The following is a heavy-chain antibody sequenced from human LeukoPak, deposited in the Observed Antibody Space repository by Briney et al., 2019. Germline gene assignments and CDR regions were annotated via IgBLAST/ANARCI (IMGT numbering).Heavy chain of an antibody. D-gene: IGHD4-17*01. Sequence: SETLSLTCTVSGYSISSGYYWGWIRQPPGKGLEWIGSIYHSGSTYYNPSLKSRVTISVDTSKNQFSLKLSSVTAADTAVYYCARHAPDGDYFDYWGQGTLVTVSS. J-gene: IGHJ4*02. V-gene: IGHV4-38-2*02. CDR3: ARHAPDGDYFDY. CDR1: GYSISSGYY. CDR2: IYHSGST.